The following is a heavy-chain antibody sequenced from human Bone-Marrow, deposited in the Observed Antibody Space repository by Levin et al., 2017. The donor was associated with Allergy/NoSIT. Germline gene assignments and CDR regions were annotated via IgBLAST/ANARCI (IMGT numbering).Heavy chain of an antibody. J-gene: IGHJ4*02. CDR2: VYYSGST. D-gene: IGHD3-16*01. Sequence: TTSETLSLTCTVSGGSISVYYWTWIRQSPGKGLEWIGYVYYSGSTNYNPSLKSRVSISLDSSNNRLSLRLDSVTAADTAVYYCARGTLNGMLSHFDHWGQGALVTVSS. CDR1: GGSISVYY. V-gene: IGHV4-59*01. CDR3: ARGTLNGMLSHFDH.